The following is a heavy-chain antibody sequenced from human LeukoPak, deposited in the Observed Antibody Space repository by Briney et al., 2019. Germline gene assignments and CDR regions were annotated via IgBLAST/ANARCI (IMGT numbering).Heavy chain of an antibody. Sequence: SETLSLTCTVSGGSIRSSSYYWGWIRQPPGKGLEWLANIFYSGSTFYNPSLKSRVTISVDTSQNQFSLKLSSVTAADTAVYYCARLRSGFYFDSWGQGTLVTVSP. CDR2: IFYSGST. D-gene: IGHD6-19*01. V-gene: IGHV4-39*01. CDR1: GGSIRSSSYY. J-gene: IGHJ4*02. CDR3: ARLRSGFYFDS.